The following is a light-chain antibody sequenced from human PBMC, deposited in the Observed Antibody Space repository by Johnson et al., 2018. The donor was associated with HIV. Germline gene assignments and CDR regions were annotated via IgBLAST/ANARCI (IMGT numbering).Light chain of an antibody. CDR2: EDT. Sequence: QSVLTQPPSVSAAPGQKVTISCSGSSSNIGSNYVSWYQQLPGTAPKLLIYEDTKRPSGIPDRFSGSKSGASATLGITGLQTGDEADYYCGTWDSSLSAYVFGTGTKGTVL. V-gene: IGLV1-51*02. J-gene: IGLJ1*01. CDR3: GTWDSSLSAYV. CDR1: SSNIGSNY.